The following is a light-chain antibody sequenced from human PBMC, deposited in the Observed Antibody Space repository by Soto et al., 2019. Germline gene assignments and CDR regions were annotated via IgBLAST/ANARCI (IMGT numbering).Light chain of an antibody. CDR2: DVS. V-gene: IGLV2-11*01. CDR3: VSYTTSASYV. J-gene: IGLJ1*01. Sequence: QSALTQPRSVSGSPGQSVTISCTGTSSDVGGYNYVSWYQQHPGKAPKLMIYDVSKRPSGVPDRFSGSKSGNTASLTISGLQAEDEADYYCVSYTTSASYVFGTGTKVTVL. CDR1: SSDVGGYNY.